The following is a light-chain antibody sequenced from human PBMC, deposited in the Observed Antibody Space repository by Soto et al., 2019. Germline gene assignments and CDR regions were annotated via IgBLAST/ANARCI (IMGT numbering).Light chain of an antibody. CDR2: AAS. V-gene: IGKV1-27*01. Sequence: DIQMTQSPSSLSASVGYGVTINCRPSQGISNYLAWYQQKPGKVPKLLIYAASTLQSGVPSRFSGSGSGTDFTLTISSLQTEDVATYYCKKYNSAPRTFGQGTKVDIK. CDR1: QGISNY. J-gene: IGKJ1*01. CDR3: KKYNSAPRT.